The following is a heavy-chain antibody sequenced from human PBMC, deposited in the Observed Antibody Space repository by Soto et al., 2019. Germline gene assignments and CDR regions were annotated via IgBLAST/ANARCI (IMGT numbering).Heavy chain of an antibody. Sequence: QVQLVQSGAEVKKPGASLKVSCKASGYTLTSYLLHWVRKAPGQRLEWMGWINAGNGNTKYSQKFQGRVTITRDTSASTAYMELSSLRSEDTAVYYCARGGSLYWYFDLWGRGTLVTVSS. CDR3: ARGGSLYWYFDL. CDR1: GYTLTSYL. J-gene: IGHJ2*01. D-gene: IGHD1-26*01. V-gene: IGHV1-3*01. CDR2: INAGNGNT.